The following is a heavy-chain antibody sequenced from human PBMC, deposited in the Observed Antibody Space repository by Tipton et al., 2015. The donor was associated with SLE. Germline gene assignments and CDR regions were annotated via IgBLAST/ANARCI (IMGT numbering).Heavy chain of an antibody. CDR1: GFTFSSYG. J-gene: IGHJ3*02. V-gene: IGHV3-30*02. CDR3: AKVSVRIAVFAFDI. Sequence: SLRLSCAASGFTFSSYGMHWVRQAPGKGLEWVAFIRYDGSNKYYADSVKGRFTISRDNSKNTLYLQMNSLRAEDTAVYYCAKVSVRIAVFAFDIWGQGTMVTVSS. D-gene: IGHD6-19*01. CDR2: IRYDGSNK.